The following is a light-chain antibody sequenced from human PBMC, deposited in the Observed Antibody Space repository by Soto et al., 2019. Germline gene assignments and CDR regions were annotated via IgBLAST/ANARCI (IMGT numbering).Light chain of an antibody. CDR2: DVN. J-gene: IGLJ1*01. V-gene: IGLV2-14*03. CDR3: FAYSTSGTHV. Sequence: QSVLTQPASVSGSPGQSITFSCTGTSSDVGSYDYVSWHQQHPGKAPKLIIYDVNNRPSGVPSRFSGSKSGNTASLIISGLQTEDEADYYCFAYSTSGTHVFGTGTKVIVL. CDR1: SSDVGSYDY.